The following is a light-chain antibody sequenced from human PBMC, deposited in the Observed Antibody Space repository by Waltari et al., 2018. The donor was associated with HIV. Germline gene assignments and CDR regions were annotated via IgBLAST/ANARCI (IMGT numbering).Light chain of an antibody. CDR3: QQYDNLPHT. CDR1: QDISNY. J-gene: IGKJ2*01. Sequence: DIQMTQSPSSLSASIGDRVTITCQASQDISNYLNWYQQKPGKVPKLLINDASNLERGVPSRFTGSGSGTDFSFTINSLQPEDIATYYCQQYDNLPHTFGQGTKLEIK. V-gene: IGKV1-33*01. CDR2: DAS.